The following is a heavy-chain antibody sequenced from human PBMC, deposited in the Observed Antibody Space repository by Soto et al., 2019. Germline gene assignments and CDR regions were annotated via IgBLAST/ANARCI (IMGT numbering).Heavy chain of an antibody. CDR2: ISDSGST. D-gene: IGHD4-4*01. J-gene: IGHJ4*02. CDR3: ARRNGIDY. V-gene: IGHV4-59*08. Sequence: SETLSLTCTVSGASISSYFWSWIRQPPGKGLEWIGYISDSGSTNYNPSLKSRVTISVDTSKNQFSLRLTSVSAAGTAVYYCARRNGIDYWGQGTLVTVSS. CDR1: GASISSYF.